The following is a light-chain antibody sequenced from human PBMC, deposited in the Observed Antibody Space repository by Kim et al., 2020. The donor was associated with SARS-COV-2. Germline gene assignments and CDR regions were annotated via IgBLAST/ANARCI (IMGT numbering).Light chain of an antibody. CDR3: LLYYGGAWV. CDR2: STS. CDR1: TGAVKSGYF. J-gene: IGLJ3*02. Sequence: GGTVSLTGASRTGAVKSGYFPNWLQQKRGQAPRNLIYSTSKKHTWTAVRLSGSLFGGKAALTLSGVQPEDEAEYSCLLYYGGAWVFGGGTQLNVL. V-gene: IGLV7-43*01.